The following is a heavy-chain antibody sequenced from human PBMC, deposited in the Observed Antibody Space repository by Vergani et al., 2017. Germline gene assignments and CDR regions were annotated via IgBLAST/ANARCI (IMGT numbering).Heavy chain of an antibody. V-gene: IGHV3-23*04. CDR2: ISGSGGST. Sequence: EVQLVESGGGLVQPGGSLRLSCAASGFTFSSYAMSWVRQAPGKGLEWVSAISGSGGSTYYADSVKGRFTISRDNSKNTLYLQMNSLRAEDTAVYYCAKAHCSSTSCLLYYFDYWGQGTLVTVSS. CDR3: AKAHCSSTSCLLYYFDY. J-gene: IGHJ4*02. D-gene: IGHD2-2*01. CDR1: GFTFSSYA.